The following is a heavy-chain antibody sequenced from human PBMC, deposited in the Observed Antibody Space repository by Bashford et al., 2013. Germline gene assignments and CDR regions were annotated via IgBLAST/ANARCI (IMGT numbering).Heavy chain of an antibody. Sequence: GSLRLSCAASGFTFSGSAMHWVRQASGKGLEWVGRIRSKANSYATAYAASVKGRFTISRDDSKNTAYLQMNSLKTEDTAVYYCTSTSTRSGGSSLAFDIWGQGTMVTVSS. D-gene: IGHD2-15*01. CDR2: IRSKANSYAT. CDR3: TSTSTRSGGSSLAFDI. J-gene: IGHJ3*02. CDR1: GFTFSGSA. V-gene: IGHV3-73*01.